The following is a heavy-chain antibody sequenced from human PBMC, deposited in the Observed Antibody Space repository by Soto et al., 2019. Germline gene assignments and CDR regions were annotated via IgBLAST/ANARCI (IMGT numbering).Heavy chain of an antibody. J-gene: IGHJ4*02. Sequence: EVRLVESGGALVQRGGSLTLSCAASVFRFSIYSMNWVRQAPGKGLEWSAYITSDTKTIKYAESVKGRFTISRDNAKNSVYLQMHNLSDEDTAVYYCARSVEGHFDYWGQGTVVTVSS. CDR2: ITSDTKTI. V-gene: IGHV3-48*02. D-gene: IGHD6-19*01. CDR3: ARSVEGHFDY. CDR1: VFRFSIYS.